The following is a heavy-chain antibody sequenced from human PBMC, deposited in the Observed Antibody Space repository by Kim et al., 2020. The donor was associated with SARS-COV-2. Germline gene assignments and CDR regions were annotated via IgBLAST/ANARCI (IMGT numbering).Heavy chain of an antibody. Sequence: KVSCKASGGTFSSYAISWVRQAPGQGLEWMGGIIPIFGTANYVQKFQGRVTITADESTSTAYMELSSLRSEDTAVYYCARGIRGYGDYAFDPWGQGTLVTVSS. CDR2: IIPIFGTA. J-gene: IGHJ5*02. D-gene: IGHD4-17*01. V-gene: IGHV1-69*01. CDR3: ARGIRGYGDYAFDP. CDR1: GGTFSSYA.